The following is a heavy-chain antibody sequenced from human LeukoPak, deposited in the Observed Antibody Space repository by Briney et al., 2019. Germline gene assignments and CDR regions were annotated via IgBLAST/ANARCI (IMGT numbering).Heavy chain of an antibody. V-gene: IGHV4-34*01. D-gene: IGHD6-13*01. CDR1: GGSFSGYY. CDR3: ARSWYYFDY. CDR2: INHSGST. J-gene: IGHJ4*02. Sequence: SETLSLTCAVYGGSFSGYYWSWIRQPPGKGLEWIGEINHSGSTDYNPSLKSRVTISVDTSKNQFSLKLSSVTAADTAVYYCARSWYYFDYWGQGTLVTVSS.